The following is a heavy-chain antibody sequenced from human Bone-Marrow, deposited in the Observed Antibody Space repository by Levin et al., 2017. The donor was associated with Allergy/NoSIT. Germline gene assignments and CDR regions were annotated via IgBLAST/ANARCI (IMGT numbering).Heavy chain of an antibody. CDR2: MNPNSGNT. J-gene: IGHJ4*02. V-gene: IGHV1-8*01. D-gene: IGHD6-6*01. CDR3: ARGEVSEDYFDY. Sequence: GESLKISCKASGYPFSNYDINWVRQAPGQGLEWMGWMNPNSGNTGYSPKFQDRVTMSRNTSITTAYMELSSLTSDDTAVYYCARGEVSEDYFDYWGQGSLVTVSS. CDR1: GYPFSNYD.